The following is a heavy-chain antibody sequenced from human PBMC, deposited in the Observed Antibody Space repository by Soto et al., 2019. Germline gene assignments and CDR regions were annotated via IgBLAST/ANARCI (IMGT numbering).Heavy chain of an antibody. Sequence: SETLSLTCAVSCGSISSGGYSWSWIRQPPGQGLEWIGYIYHSGSTYYNPSLKSRVTISVDRSKNPFSLKLLSVTAADTAVYYCARVPDRRGQRTLVTVSS. CDR2: IYHSGST. CDR3: ARVPDR. V-gene: IGHV4-30-2*01. CDR1: CGSISSGGYS. J-gene: IGHJ5*02. D-gene: IGHD2-2*01.